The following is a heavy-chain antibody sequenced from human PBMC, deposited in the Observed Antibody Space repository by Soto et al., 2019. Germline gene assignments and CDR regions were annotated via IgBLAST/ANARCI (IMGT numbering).Heavy chain of an antibody. Sequence: ASVNVSCKASGYTFTSYGISWVRQAPGQGLEWMGWISAYNGNTNYAQKLQGRVTMTTDTSTSTAYMELRSLRSDDTAVYYCAREYSLHAAFDIWGQGKMVTVSS. D-gene: IGHD2-15*01. J-gene: IGHJ3*02. CDR2: ISAYNGNT. CDR3: AREYSLHAAFDI. CDR1: GYTFTSYG. V-gene: IGHV1-18*01.